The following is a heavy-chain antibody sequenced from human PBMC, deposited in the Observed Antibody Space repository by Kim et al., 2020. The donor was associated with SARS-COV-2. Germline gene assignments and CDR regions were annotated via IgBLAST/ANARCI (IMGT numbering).Heavy chain of an antibody. Sequence: GGSLRLSCAASGFTFSSYAMHWVRQAPGKGLEWVAVISYDGSNKYYADSVKGRFTISRDNSKNTLYLQMNSLRAEDTAVYYCARTDFRPGTTARYFDLWGRGTLVTVSS. CDR2: ISYDGSNK. D-gene: IGHD4-17*01. J-gene: IGHJ2*01. CDR3: ARTDFRPGTTARYFDL. V-gene: IGHV3-30-3*01. CDR1: GFTFSSYA.